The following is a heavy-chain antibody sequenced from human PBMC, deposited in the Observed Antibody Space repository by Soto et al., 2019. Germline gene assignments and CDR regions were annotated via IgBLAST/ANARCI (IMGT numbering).Heavy chain of an antibody. CDR2: TSHDGSNK. CDR3: AREEEYYQDRRGYSYYYDGMDV. CDR1: GFTFSTYG. D-gene: IGHD3-22*01. Sequence: QVQLVEAGGGVVQPGRSLRLSCAASGFTFSTYGMHWVRQAPGKGLEWVAFTSHDGSNKFYADSVKGRFTISRDSSKNTLYLQINRLRAEDTAVYYCAREEEYYQDRRGYSYYYDGMDVWGQGTTVTVSS. J-gene: IGHJ6*02. V-gene: IGHV3-30*03.